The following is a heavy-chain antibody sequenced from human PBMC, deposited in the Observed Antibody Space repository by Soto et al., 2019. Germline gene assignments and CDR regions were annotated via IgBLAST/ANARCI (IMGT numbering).Heavy chain of an antibody. CDR3: ARETGYGTLSSGWYWEPYYFDY. Sequence: GGSLRLSCAASGFTFSSYAMHWVRQAPGKGLEWVAVISYDGSNKYYADSVKGRFTISRDNSKNTLYLQMNSLRAEDTAVYYCARETGYGTLSSGWYWEPYYFDYWGQGTLVTVSS. CDR1: GFTFSSYA. D-gene: IGHD6-19*01. CDR2: ISYDGSNK. V-gene: IGHV3-30-3*01. J-gene: IGHJ4*02.